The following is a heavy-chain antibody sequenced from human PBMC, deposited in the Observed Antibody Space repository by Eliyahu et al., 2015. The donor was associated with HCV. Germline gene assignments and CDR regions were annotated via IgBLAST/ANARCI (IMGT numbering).Heavy chain of an antibody. CDR3: ASGGGGIAVAGTGGWFDP. CDR1: GXXITTYY. V-gene: IGHV4-59*01. J-gene: IGHJ5*02. D-gene: IGHD6-19*01. CDR2: IHYSGST. Sequence: QVQLQESGPGLVKPSETLSLTXTVSGXXITTYYXXWIRQPPGKGLEWIGXIHYSGSTNYNPSLKSXXTISIDTSKNQFSLNLTSVTAADTAVYYCASGGGGIAVAGTGGWFDPWGQGTLVTVSS.